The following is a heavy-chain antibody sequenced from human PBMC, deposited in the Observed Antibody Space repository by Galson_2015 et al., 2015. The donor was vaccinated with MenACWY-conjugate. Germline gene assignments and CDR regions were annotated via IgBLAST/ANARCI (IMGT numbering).Heavy chain of an antibody. V-gene: IGHV4-59*12. J-gene: IGHJ4*02. Sequence: KGLEWIGLIYDSGTTKYNPSLKGRVTISLDTSKNQVSLKLSSVTAADTAVYYCAREFSYWGQGTLVTVSP. CDR2: IYDSGTT. D-gene: IGHD2/OR15-2a*01. CDR3: AREFSY.